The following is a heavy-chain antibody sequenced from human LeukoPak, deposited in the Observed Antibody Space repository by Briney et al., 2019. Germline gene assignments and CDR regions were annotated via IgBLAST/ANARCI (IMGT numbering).Heavy chain of an antibody. J-gene: IGHJ5*02. CDR2: IIPIFGTA. Sequence: ASVKVSSKASVGTFSSYAISWVRQAPGQGLEWVGGIIPIFGTANYAQKFQGRVPFITDDSTCTAYMELGSLRSEDTALYCVARSITILEVANPNWFDPLGQGTLVTDSS. CDR1: VGTFSSYA. CDR3: ARSITILEVANPNWFDP. D-gene: IGHD3-3*01. V-gene: IGHV1-69*05.